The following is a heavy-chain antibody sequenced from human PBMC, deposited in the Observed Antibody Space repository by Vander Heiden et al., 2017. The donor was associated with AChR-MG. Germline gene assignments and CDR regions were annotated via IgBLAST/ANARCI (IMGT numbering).Heavy chain of an antibody. CDR1: GFIFHTHS. D-gene: IGHD3-22*01. V-gene: IGHV3-30*03. CDR2: IPYDGSKE. CDR3: ARGGYYSKPYYFPFDF. Sequence: QDQLVESGGGVAQPGGSLRLSCAASGFIFHTHSMHWVRQAPGKGLEWVALIPYDGSKEYYHDSVKGRFTISRDTSKNTLFLQMNSLRVEDTAVYYCARGGYYSKPYYFPFDFWGQGTLVTVSS. J-gene: IGHJ4*02.